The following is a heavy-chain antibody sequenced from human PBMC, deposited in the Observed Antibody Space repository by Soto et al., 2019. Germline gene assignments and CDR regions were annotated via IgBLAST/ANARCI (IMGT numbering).Heavy chain of an antibody. CDR2: ISAYNGNT. J-gene: IGHJ4*02. V-gene: IGHV1-18*01. CDR1: GYSFTSYG. Sequence: QVQLVQSGAEVKKPGASVKVSCKASGYSFTSYGISWVRQAPGQGLEWMGWISAYNGNTNYAQKLQGRVTMTTDTSTSTAYMELRSLRSDDTAVYYCARAKGGVVLRFLEWLAQFDYWGQGTLVTVSS. CDR3: ARAKGGVVLRFLEWLAQFDY. D-gene: IGHD3-3*01.